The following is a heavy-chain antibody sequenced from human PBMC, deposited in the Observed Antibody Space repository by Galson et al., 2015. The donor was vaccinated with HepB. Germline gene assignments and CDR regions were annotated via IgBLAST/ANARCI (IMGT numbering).Heavy chain of an antibody. CDR2: INAGNGNT. CDR3: ELFRLLRDY. V-gene: IGHV1-3*01. CDR1: GYTFTSYA. J-gene: IGHJ4*02. Sequence: SVKVSCKASGYTFTSYAMHWVRQAPGQRLEWMGWINAGNGNTKYSQKFQGRVTITRDTSASTAYMELNSLRAEDAAVYYCELFRLLRDYWGQGTLATVSS. D-gene: IGHD2-15*01.